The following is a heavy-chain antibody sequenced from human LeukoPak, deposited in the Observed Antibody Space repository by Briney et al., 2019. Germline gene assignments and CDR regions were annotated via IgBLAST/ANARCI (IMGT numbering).Heavy chain of an antibody. J-gene: IGHJ4*02. D-gene: IGHD1-26*01. CDR2: IIPILGIA. Sequence: GAWVKVSCKASGGTFSSYTISWVRQAPGKGLEWMGRIIPILGIANYAQKFQGRVTITADKSTSTAYMELSGLRSEDTAVYYCARRSPEWEVDYWGQGTLVTVSS. CDR1: GGTFSSYT. V-gene: IGHV1-69*02. CDR3: ARRSPEWEVDY.